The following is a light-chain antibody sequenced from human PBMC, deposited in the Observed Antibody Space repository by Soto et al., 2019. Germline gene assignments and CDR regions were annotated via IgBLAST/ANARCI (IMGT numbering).Light chain of an antibody. CDR3: QQYNSYSPIT. CDR2: DAS. J-gene: IGKJ5*01. CDR1: QSVSSSY. Sequence: EIVLTQSPGTLSLSPGERATLSFSSSQSVSSSYLAWYQQKPGQAPRLLIYDASTRATGIPVRFSGSGSGTEFTLTISSLQSEDFAVYYCQQYNSYSPITFGQGTRLEIK. V-gene: IGKV3-20*01.